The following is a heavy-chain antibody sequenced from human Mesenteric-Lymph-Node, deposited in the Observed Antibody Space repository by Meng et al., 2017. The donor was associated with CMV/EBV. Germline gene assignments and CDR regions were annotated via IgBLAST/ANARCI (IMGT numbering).Heavy chain of an antibody. CDR2: ISWNSGSI. CDR3: ARAFGKQWLALDY. CDR1: GFTFDDYA. D-gene: IGHD6-19*01. V-gene: IGHV3-9*01. J-gene: IGHJ4*02. Sequence: GGSLRLSCVASGFTFDDYAMHWVRQAPGKALEWVSGISWNSGSINYADSVKGRFTISRDNAKNSLHLQMNSLTTEDTALYYCARAFGKQWLALDYWGQGTLVTVSS.